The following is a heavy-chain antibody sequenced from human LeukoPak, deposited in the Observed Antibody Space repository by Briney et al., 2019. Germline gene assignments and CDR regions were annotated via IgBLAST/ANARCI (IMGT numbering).Heavy chain of an antibody. J-gene: IGHJ5*02. CDR3: ARVGWGRRNWFDP. CDR1: GGSISSGDYY. V-gene: IGHV4-30-4*08. D-gene: IGHD3-16*01. CDR2: IYYSGST. Sequence: SETLSLTCTVSGGSISSGDYYWSWIRQPPGKGLEWIGYIYYSGSTYYNPSLKSRVTISVDTSKNQFSLKLSSVTAADTAVYYCARVGWGRRNWFDPWGQGTLVTVSS.